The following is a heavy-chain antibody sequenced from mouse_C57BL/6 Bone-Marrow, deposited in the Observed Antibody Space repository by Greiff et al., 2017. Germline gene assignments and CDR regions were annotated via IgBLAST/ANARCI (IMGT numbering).Heavy chain of an antibody. CDR3: ASSTMITSRYYAMDY. J-gene: IGHJ4*01. V-gene: IGHV1-42*01. D-gene: IGHD2-4*01. Sequence: VQLQQSGPELVKPGASVKISCKASGYSFTGYYMNWVKQSPEKSLEWIGEINPSTGGTTYNQKFKAKATLTVDKSSSTAYMQLKSLTSEDSAVYYCASSTMITSRYYAMDYWGQGTSVTVSS. CDR2: INPSTGGT. CDR1: GYSFTGYY.